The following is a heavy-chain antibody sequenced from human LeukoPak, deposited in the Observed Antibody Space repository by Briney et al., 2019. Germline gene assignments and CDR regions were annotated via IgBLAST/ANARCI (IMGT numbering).Heavy chain of an antibody. CDR2: ITNGGSTI. CDR3: ARSIGLTGGGVDV. CDR1: GFTFSDYN. D-gene: IGHD3-9*01. Sequence: PGGFLRLSCAASGFTFSDYNMNWVRQAPGKGLEWVSYITNGGSTIHHADSVKGRFTISRDNAKETLYLQMNSLRAEDTAVYYCARSIGLTGGGVDVWGQGTTVTVSS. J-gene: IGHJ6*02. V-gene: IGHV3-11*01.